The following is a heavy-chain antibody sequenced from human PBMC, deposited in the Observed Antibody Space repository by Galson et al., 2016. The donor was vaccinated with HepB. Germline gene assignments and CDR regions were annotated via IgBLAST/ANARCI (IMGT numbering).Heavy chain of an antibody. CDR2: ISYDGNTQ. D-gene: IGHD3-10*01. V-gene: IGHV3-30*18. CDR3: AKAGGY. CDR1: GFTSSNFG. Sequence: SLRLSCAASGFTSSNFGFHWVRQAPGKGLGWVAAISYDGNTQYYGDSIKGRFTISRDNSKNIVYLQMNSLRVEDTAVYYCAKAGGYWGQGTLVTVSS. J-gene: IGHJ4*02.